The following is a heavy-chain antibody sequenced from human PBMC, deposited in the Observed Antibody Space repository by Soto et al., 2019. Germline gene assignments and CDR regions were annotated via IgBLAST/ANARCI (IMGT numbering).Heavy chain of an antibody. Sequence: SETLSLTCTVSGVSISSGGYYWGWIRQHPGKGLEWIGNIYYSGNTYYNPSLKSRLTISVDKSKNQFSLNLSSVTAADTAVYYCARQDRVVAEGRWFDPWGQGTLVTVSS. D-gene: IGHD2-15*01. V-gene: IGHV4-31*09. J-gene: IGHJ5*02. CDR3: ARQDRVVAEGRWFDP. CDR1: GVSISSGGYY. CDR2: IYYSGNT.